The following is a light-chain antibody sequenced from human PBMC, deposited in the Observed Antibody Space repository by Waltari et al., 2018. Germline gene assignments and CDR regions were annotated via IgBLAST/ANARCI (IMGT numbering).Light chain of an antibody. CDR1: SSDVGGHPY. Sequence: QSALTQPASVSGSPGQSITISCTGTSSDVGGHPYVSWYQQHPGEASKLIIYDVSSVPAGVCPRLSSSRAGNTASLTISGLRTEDESDYYCSSDSSVTNVGFGGGAKLTVL. CDR3: SSDSSVTNVG. V-gene: IGLV2-14*01. CDR2: DVS. J-gene: IGLJ2*01.